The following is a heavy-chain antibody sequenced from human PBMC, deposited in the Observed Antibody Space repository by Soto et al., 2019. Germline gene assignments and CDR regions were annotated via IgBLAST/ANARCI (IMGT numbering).Heavy chain of an antibody. V-gene: IGHV4-31*03. CDR1: GGSIRSGGYY. CDR2: IYYSGST. Sequence: PSETLSLTCSVSGGSIRSGGYYWSWIRQHPGKGLEWIGYIYYSGSTYCNPSLKSRLTISVDTSKNQFSLKLSSVTAADTAVYYCARGLGRRGGFDYWGQGTLVTVSS. J-gene: IGHJ4*02. CDR3: ARGLGRRGGFDY. D-gene: IGHD3-16*01.